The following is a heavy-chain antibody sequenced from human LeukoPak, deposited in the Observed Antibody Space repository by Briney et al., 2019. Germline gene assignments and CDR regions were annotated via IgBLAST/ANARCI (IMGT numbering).Heavy chain of an antibody. Sequence: GGSLRLSCAASGFTFSSYAMSWVRQAPGKGLEWVSAISGSGGSTYYADSVKGRFIISRDNSKNTLYLQMNSLRAEDTAVYYCAKSPIVGAIVYGMDVWGQGTTVTVSS. D-gene: IGHD1-26*01. J-gene: IGHJ6*02. CDR2: ISGSGGST. CDR1: GFTFSSYA. CDR3: AKSPIVGAIVYGMDV. V-gene: IGHV3-23*01.